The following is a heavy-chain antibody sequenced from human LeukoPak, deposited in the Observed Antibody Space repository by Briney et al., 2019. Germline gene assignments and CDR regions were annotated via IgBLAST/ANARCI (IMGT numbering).Heavy chain of an antibody. D-gene: IGHD1-7*01. V-gene: IGHV4-34*01. CDR1: GGSISSYY. J-gene: IGHJ5*02. Sequence: SETLSLTCTVSGGSISSYYWSWIRQPPGKGLEWIGEINHSGSTNYNPSLKSRVTISVGTSKNQFSLKLSSVTAADTAVYYCARGYNWNSGLAPWGQGTLVTVSS. CDR3: ARGYNWNSGLAP. CDR2: INHSGST.